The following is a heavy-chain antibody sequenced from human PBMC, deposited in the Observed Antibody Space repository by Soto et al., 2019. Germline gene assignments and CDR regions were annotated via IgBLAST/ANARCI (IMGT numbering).Heavy chain of an antibody. D-gene: IGHD2-15*01. V-gene: IGHV1-69*06. CDR2: IIPIFGTA. CDR3: ARGEGYCSGGSCYGNWYFDL. J-gene: IGHJ2*01. CDR1: GGTFSSYA. Sequence: QVQLVQSGAEVKKPGSSVKVSCKASGGTFSSYAISWVRQAPGQGLEWMGGIIPIFGTANYAQKFQGRVTITADKATSTAYMELSSLRSDDTAVYYCARGEGYCSGGSCYGNWYFDLWGRGTLVTVSS.